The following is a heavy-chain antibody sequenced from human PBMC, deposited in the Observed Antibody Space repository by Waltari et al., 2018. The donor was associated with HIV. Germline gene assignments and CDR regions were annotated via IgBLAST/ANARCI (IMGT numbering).Heavy chain of an antibody. CDR2: IKSKTDGGTT. V-gene: IGHV3-15*01. Sequence: EVQLVESGGGLVKPGGSLRLSCAASGFTFSNAWMSWVRQAPGKGLEWVGRIKSKTDGGTTDYAAPVKGRFTISRDDSKNTLYLQMNSLKTEDTAVYYCTTDPIVVVPAAFDYWGQGTLVTVSS. CDR3: TTDPIVVVPAAFDY. D-gene: IGHD2-2*01. J-gene: IGHJ4*02. CDR1: GFTFSNAW.